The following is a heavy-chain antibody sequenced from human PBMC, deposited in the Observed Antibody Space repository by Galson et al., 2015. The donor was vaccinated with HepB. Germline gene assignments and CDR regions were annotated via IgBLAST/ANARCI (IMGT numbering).Heavy chain of an antibody. CDR3: ATGEGGIVATTRNYYFDY. D-gene: IGHD5-12*01. CDR2: FDPEDGET. CDR1: GYTLTELS. V-gene: IGHV1-24*01. J-gene: IGHJ4*02. Sequence: SVKVSCKVSGYTLTELSMHWVRQAPGKGLEWMGGFDPEDGETIYAQKLQGRVTMTEDTSTDTAYMELSSLRSEDTAVYYCATGEGGIVATTRNYYFDYWGQGTLVTVSS.